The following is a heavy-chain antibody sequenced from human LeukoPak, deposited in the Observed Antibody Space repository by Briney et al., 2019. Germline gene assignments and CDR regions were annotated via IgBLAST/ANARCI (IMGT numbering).Heavy chain of an antibody. CDR2: TLYDGSTK. CDR3: VKRKAVSGTGDDIFGI. J-gene: IGHJ3*02. Sequence: GGSLRLSCAASGFTFSSYGMHWVRQAPGKGLEWVAFTLYDGSTKDYADSLKGRFTISRDNSRNTLYLQTSSLRTEDTAVYCCVKRKAVSGTGDDIFGIWGHGTKVTVS. V-gene: IGHV3-30*02. D-gene: IGHD6-13*01. CDR1: GFTFSSYG.